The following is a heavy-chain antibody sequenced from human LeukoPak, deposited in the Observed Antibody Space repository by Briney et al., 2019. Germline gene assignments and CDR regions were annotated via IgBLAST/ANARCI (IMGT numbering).Heavy chain of an antibody. CDR1: GYSISSGYY. Sequence: SETLSLTCAVSGYSISSGYYWGWIRQPPGKGLEWIGSIYHSGSTYYNPSLKSRVTISVDTSKNQFSLKLSSVTAADTAVYYCATDSAFLWIFDYWGQGTLVTVSS. CDR2: IYHSGST. CDR3: ATDSAFLWIFDY. V-gene: IGHV4-38-2*02. J-gene: IGHJ4*02. D-gene: IGHD3-10*01.